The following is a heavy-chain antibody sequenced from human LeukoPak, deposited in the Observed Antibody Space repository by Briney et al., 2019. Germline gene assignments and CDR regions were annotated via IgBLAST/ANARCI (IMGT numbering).Heavy chain of an antibody. CDR3: ARGVPAAIGLQFDP. CDR2: IYTSGST. Sequence: SQTLSLTCTVSGGSISSGSYYWSWIRQPAGKGLEWIGRIYTSGSTNYNPSLKSRVTISVDTSKNQFSLKLSSVTAADTAVYYCARGVPAAIGLQFDPWGQGTLVTVSS. CDR1: GGSISSGSYY. J-gene: IGHJ5*02. V-gene: IGHV4-61*02. D-gene: IGHD2-2*01.